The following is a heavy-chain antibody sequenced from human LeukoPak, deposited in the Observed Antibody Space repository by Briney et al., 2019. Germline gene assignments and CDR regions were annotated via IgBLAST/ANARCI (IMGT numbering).Heavy chain of an antibody. Sequence: GESLQISCKGSGYTFTSYWIGWVRQMPGKGLAWMGIVHPGDSDTRYSPSFQGQITISVDKSISTAYLQWSSLKASDTAMYYCARSPWNYYDYWGQGTLVTVSS. V-gene: IGHV5-51*01. J-gene: IGHJ4*02. CDR2: VHPGDSDT. CDR3: ARSPWNYYDY. D-gene: IGHD5-12*01. CDR1: GYTFTSYW.